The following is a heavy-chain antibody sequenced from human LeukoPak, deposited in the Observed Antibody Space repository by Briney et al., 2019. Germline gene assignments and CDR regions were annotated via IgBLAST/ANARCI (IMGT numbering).Heavy chain of an antibody. Sequence: GGSLRLSCTVSGFTFSNYAMIWVRQAPGKGLEWVSAISGSGGSTYYADSVKGRFTISRDDSKNTLYLQMSSLRADDTAVYYCAKPCGGTCYSDFDSWGQGTLVTVSS. CDR2: ISGSGGST. J-gene: IGHJ4*02. CDR3: AKPCGGTCYSDFDS. V-gene: IGHV3-23*01. D-gene: IGHD2-21*02. CDR1: GFTFSNYA.